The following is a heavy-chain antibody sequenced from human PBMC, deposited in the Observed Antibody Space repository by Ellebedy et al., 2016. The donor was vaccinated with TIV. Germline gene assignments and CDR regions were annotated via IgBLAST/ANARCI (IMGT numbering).Heavy chain of an antibody. V-gene: IGHV3-71*01. CDR3: ASYDWKRIDY. Sequence: GGSLRLSCAASGFTFSDHYMDWVRQAPGKGREGVRFIRSENGSKTYGGTTEYAASVKGRFTISRDNAENTLSLQMNSLRAEDTAVYYCASYDWKRIDYWGQGTLVTVSS. CDR2: IRSENGSKTYGGTT. CDR1: GFTFSDHY. J-gene: IGHJ4*02. D-gene: IGHD1-20*01.